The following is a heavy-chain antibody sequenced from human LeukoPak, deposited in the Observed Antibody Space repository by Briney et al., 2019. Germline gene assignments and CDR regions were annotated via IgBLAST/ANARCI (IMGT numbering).Heavy chain of an antibody. J-gene: IGHJ4*02. D-gene: IGHD6-13*01. CDR3: ARTYSSYFSSSEFDY. V-gene: IGHV1-18*01. Sequence: ASVKVSCKASGYTFTTNGISWVLQAPGQGLEWMGWISANNGNTNYAQKFQGRVTMTTDPSTNTAYVELRSLRSDDTAVYDCARTYSSYFSSSEFDYWGQETLVTVSS. CDR1: GYTFTTNG. CDR2: ISANNGNT.